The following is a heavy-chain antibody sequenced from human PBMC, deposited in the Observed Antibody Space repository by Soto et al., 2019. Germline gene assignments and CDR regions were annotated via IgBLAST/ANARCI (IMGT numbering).Heavy chain of an antibody. CDR1: GFTFSSYA. V-gene: IGHV3-13*05. Sequence: EVQLLESGGGLVQPGGSLRLSCAASGFTFSSYAMSWVRQAPGKGLEWVSAIGTAGDPYYPGSVKGRFTISRENAKNSLYLQMNSLRAGDTAVYYCARSLIAARPGGGRYFDLWGRGTLVTVSS. J-gene: IGHJ2*01. CDR2: IGTAGDP. CDR3: ARSLIAARPGGGRYFDL. D-gene: IGHD6-6*01.